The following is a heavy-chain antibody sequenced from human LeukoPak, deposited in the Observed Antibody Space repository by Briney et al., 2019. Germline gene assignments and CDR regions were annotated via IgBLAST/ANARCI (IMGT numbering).Heavy chain of an antibody. V-gene: IGHV3-23*01. CDR1: GFSFSNYA. Sequence: PGGSLRLSCAVSGFSFSNYAMSWVRQFPGKGLEWVSGIGGTGGNTYYADSVKGRFTISRDNSKNMLYLQMNTLTAEDTAIYFCAKDFEFKWQQPSDHWGQGTPVTVSS. D-gene: IGHD1/OR15-1a*01. J-gene: IGHJ4*02. CDR2: IGGTGGNT. CDR3: AKDFEFKWQQPSDH.